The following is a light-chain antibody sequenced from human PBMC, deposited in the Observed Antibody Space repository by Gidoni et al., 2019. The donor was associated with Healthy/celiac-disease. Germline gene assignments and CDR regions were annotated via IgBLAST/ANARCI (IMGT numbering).Light chain of an antibody. CDR3: CSYAGSYTWV. Sequence: QSALTQPRSVSGSPGQSVTISCTGTSSDVAGYNYVSWYQQHPGKAHKLLFYDVSKRPSGVPDRFSGSKAGNTASLTISGLQAEDEADYYCCSYAGSYTWVFGGGTKLTVL. J-gene: IGLJ3*02. CDR1: SSDVAGYNY. V-gene: IGLV2-11*01. CDR2: DVS.